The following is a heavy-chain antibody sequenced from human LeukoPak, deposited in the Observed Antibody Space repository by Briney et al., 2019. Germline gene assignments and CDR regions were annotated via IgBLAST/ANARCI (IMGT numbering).Heavy chain of an antibody. Sequence: SETLSLTCAVYGGSFTTYYGTWIRQPPGKGLEWIGEINLRGTTNYNPSLKSRVTISLDTSKNQFSLKLTSVTAADTAVYYCGGTKYNDSPVLSNWGQGSLVTVSS. V-gene: IGHV4-34*01. CDR3: GGTKYNDSPVLSN. J-gene: IGHJ4*02. CDR2: INLRGTT. D-gene: IGHD1-1*01. CDR1: GGSFTTYY.